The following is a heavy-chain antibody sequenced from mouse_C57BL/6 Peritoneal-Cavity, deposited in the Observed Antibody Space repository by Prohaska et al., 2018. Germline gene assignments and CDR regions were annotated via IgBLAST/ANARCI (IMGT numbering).Heavy chain of an antibody. CDR3: ARGQFITTVVAFDY. J-gene: IGHJ2*01. D-gene: IGHD1-1*01. Sequence: QVQLQQSGPELVKPGASVKISCKASGYTFTDYSIHWVKQRPGQGLEWIGWIFPGSGSTYYNEKFKGKAKLTVDKASSTAYMLLSSLTSEDSAVYFCARGQFITTVVAFDYWGQGTTLTVSS. V-gene: IGHV1-75*01. CDR1: GYTFTDYS. CDR2: IFPGSGST.